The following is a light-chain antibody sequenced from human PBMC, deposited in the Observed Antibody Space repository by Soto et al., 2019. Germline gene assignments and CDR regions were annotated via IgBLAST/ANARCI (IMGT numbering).Light chain of an antibody. CDR2: DAS. V-gene: IGKV3-11*01. CDR3: QQRSNWPPIT. J-gene: IGKJ5*01. CDR1: QSVSSY. Sequence: GLAQISGSLPLSSGEKATLPCRASQSVSSYLAWYQQKPGQAPRLLIYDASNRATGIPARFSGSGSGTDFTLTISSLEPEDFAVYYCQQRSNWPPITFGQGTRLEIK.